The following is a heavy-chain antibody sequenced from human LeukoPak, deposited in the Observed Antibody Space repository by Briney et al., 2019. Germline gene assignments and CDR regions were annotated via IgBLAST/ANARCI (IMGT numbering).Heavy chain of an antibody. CDR3: ARHADIVVVPAANGGWFDP. D-gene: IGHD2-2*01. V-gene: IGHV4-39*01. J-gene: IGHJ5*02. CDR2: IYYSGST. CDR1: GGSISSSSYY. Sequence: SETLSPACTVSGGSISSSSYYWGWIRQPPGKGLEWIGSIYYSGSTYYNPSLKSRVTISVDTSKNQFSLKLSSVTAADTAVYYCARHADIVVVPAANGGWFDPWGQGTLVTVSS.